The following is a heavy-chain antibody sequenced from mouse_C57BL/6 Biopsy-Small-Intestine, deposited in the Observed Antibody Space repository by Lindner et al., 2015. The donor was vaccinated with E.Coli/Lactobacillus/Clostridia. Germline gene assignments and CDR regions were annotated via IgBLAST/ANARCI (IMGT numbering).Heavy chain of an antibody. J-gene: IGHJ3*01. CDR3: ASARGDGSFAY. CDR1: GFSLTSFG. CDR2: IWTNGRT. Sequence: QLQESGPGLVAPSQSLSITCTVSGFSLTSFGVDWVRQSPEKGLEWLGVIWTNGRTNYNSALKSRLSITKDNSKSQVFLEIDSLQTDDTAVYYCASARGDGSFAYWGQGTLVTVSA. D-gene: IGHD2-3*01. V-gene: IGHV2-6*01.